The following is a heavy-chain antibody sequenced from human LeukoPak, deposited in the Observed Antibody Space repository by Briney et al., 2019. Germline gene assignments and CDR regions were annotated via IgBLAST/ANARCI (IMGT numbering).Heavy chain of an antibody. Sequence: GGSLRLSCAASGFTFSSYAMHWVRQAPGKGLEWVAVISSDGSNKYYADSVKGRFTISRDNPKNTLYLQMNSLRAEDTAVYYCAKGDCDFGYGMDVWGQGTTVTVSS. J-gene: IGHJ6*02. CDR2: ISSDGSNK. CDR1: GFTFSSYA. CDR3: AKGDCDFGYGMDV. V-gene: IGHV3-30*18. D-gene: IGHD3-3*01.